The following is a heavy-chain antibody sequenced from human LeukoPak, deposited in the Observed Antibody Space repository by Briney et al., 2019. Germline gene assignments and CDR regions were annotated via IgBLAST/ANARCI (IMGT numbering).Heavy chain of an antibody. V-gene: IGHV3-23*01. CDR3: AKDIWYYYDSSGYES. CDR2: ISGSGGST. J-gene: IGHJ5*02. CDR1: GFTFSSYA. Sequence: PGGSLRLSCAASGFTFSSYAMSWVRQAPGKGLEWVSAISGSGGSTYYADSVKGRFTISRDNSKNTLYLQMNSLRAEDTAVYYCAKDIWYYYDSSGYESWGQGTLVTVSS. D-gene: IGHD3-22*01.